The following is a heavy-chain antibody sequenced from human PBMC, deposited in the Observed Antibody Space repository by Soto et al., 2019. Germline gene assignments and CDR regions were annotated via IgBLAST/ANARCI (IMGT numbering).Heavy chain of an antibody. D-gene: IGHD6-19*01. CDR2: ISYDGSNK. CDR3: ARDGGGMAAILLQFDS. V-gene: IGHV3-30-3*01. Sequence: QVQLVESGGGVVQPGRSLRLSCAASGFTFSNYVMHWVRQAPGKGLEWVADISYDGSNKYYGDFVKGRFTISRDNSKKTLYLQMNSLRDEDTAVYYCARDGGGMAAILLQFDSWGQGTLVTVSS. J-gene: IGHJ4*02. CDR1: GFTFSNYV.